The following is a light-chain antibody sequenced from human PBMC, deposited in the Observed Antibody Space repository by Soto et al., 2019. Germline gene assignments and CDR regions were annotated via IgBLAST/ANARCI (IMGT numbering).Light chain of an antibody. J-gene: IGKJ3*01. V-gene: IGKV3-15*01. CDR1: QTVSSN. CDR3: QQYSSWPFT. CDR2: GAF. Sequence: EIVLTQSPVTLSLSPGERATLSCRASQTVSSNLAWYQQKPGQAPRLLIYGAFTRATGIPARFSGSGSGTEFTLTISSLQSEDFAVYYCQQYSSWPFTFGPGTKVDIK.